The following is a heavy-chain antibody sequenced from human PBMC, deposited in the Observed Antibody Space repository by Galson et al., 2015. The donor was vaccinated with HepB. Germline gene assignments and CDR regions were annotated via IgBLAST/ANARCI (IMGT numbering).Heavy chain of an antibody. CDR3: TTSAFLEWRDY. CDR2: IKSKTDGGTT. Sequence: SLRLSCAASGFTFSNAWMSWVRQAPGKGLEWVGRIKSKTDGGTTDYAAPVKGRFTISRDDSKNTLYLQMNSLKTEDTAVYYCTTSAFLEWRDYWGQGTLVTVSS. D-gene: IGHD3-3*01. J-gene: IGHJ4*02. V-gene: IGHV3-15*01. CDR1: GFTFSNAW.